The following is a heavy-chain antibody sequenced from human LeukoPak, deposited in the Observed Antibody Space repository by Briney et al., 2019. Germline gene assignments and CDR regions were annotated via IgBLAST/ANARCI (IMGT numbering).Heavy chain of an antibody. D-gene: IGHD2-15*01. CDR2: ISSSSSYI. J-gene: IGHJ4*02. Sequence: GGSLRLSCAASGFTFSSYSMNWVRQAPGKGLEWVSSISSSSSYIYYADSVKGRFTISRDNAKSSLYLQMNSLRAEDTAVYYCARLVVAATRTFDYWGQGTLVTVSS. CDR3: ARLVVAATRTFDY. CDR1: GFTFSSYS. V-gene: IGHV3-21*01.